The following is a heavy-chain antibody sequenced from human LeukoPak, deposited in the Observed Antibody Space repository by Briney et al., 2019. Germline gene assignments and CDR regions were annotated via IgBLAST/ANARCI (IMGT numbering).Heavy chain of an antibody. CDR3: TRLSHVAGAPKVSWFDP. Sequence: PSETLSLTCTVSAYSISDGFVWGFIRQPPGKGLEWIASIYHSGTTYYNPSLRSRVTMSVDTSNNQLSLKLSSVTAADTAMYFCTRLSHVAGAPKVSWFDPWGQGTLVTVSS. D-gene: IGHD1-26*01. J-gene: IGHJ5*02. CDR2: IYHSGTT. CDR1: AYSISDGFV. V-gene: IGHV4-38-2*02.